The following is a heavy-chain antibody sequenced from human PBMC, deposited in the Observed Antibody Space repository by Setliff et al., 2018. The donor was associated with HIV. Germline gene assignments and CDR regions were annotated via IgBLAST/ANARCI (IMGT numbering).Heavy chain of an antibody. Sequence: PGGSLRLSCAASGFNFSSHTMNWIRQAPGKGLEWVSSISSTGTYIYYADSMKGRFTISRDNAKNSLFLQMNSLRAEDTAVYYCARHRYSSSINWFDPWGQGTLVTVSS. CDR3: ARHRYSSSINWFDP. CDR1: GFNFSSHT. V-gene: IGHV3-21*01. CDR2: ISSTGTYI. J-gene: IGHJ5*02. D-gene: IGHD6-13*01.